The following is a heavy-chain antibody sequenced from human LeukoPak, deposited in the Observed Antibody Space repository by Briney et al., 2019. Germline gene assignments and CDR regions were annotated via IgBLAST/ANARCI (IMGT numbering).Heavy chain of an antibody. CDR3: ARDASMINFDY. CDR2: ITTSTGKP. D-gene: IGHD3-16*01. Sequence: ASVNVSCKASGYTFTVYSINWLRQATGQGLEWMGWITTSTGKPTYAQGFTGRFVFSLDTSVSTIYLHINSLKAEDTAVYYCARDASMINFDYWGQGGLVTVSS. J-gene: IGHJ4*02. V-gene: IGHV7-4-1*02. CDR1: GYTFTVYS.